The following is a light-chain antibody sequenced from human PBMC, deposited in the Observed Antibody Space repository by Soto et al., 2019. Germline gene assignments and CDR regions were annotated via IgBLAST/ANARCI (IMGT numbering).Light chain of an antibody. V-gene: IGKV1-5*03. CDR2: KAS. J-gene: IGKJ5*01. CDR1: QSISTW. CDR3: QQRNSYPIT. Sequence: DIQMTQSPSTLSASVGDRVTITCRASQSISTWLAWYQQEPGKAPKLLIHKASSLQSGVPSRFSGSGSGTEFTLTISSLQPEDFATYYCQQRNSYPITFGQGTRLEIK.